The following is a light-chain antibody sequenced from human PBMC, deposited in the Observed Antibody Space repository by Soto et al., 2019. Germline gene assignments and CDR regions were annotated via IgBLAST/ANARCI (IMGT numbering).Light chain of an antibody. Sequence: EIVLTQSPGTLSLSPWERATLSCRASQSVSNNYLAWYQQKPGQAPRLLIYGASNRATGIPDRFSGSGSGTDFTLTISRLEPEDFAVYYCQQCGSSGTFGQGTKVDI. J-gene: IGKJ1*01. V-gene: IGKV3-20*01. CDR1: QSVSNNY. CDR2: GAS. CDR3: QQCGSSGT.